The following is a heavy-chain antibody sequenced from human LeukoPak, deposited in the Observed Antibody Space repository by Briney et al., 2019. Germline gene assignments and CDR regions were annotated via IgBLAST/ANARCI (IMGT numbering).Heavy chain of an antibody. J-gene: IGHJ3*02. V-gene: IGHV1-2*02. Sequence: ASVKVSCKASGYKFTAYYMHWVRQAPGQGLGWMGWFNPNSGGANYAQKFQGRVTMTRDTSISTAYMELSRLRSDDTAVYFCARDLYYGSGTAHGDACDIWGQGTMVTVSS. CDR2: FNPNSGGA. D-gene: IGHD3-10*01. CDR1: GYKFTAYY. CDR3: ARDLYYGSGTAHGDACDI.